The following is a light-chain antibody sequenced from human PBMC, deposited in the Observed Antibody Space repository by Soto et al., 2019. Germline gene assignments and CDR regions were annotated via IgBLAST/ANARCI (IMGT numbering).Light chain of an antibody. J-gene: IGKJ1*01. Sequence: EIVLTQSPGTLSLSPGERATLSCRASQSVSSSYLAWYQQKPGQAPRLLIYGASSRAIGIPDRFSGSGSGTDFTLTISRLEPEDFAVYYCQQYNNWPRTFGQGTKV. CDR3: QQYNNWPRT. V-gene: IGKV3-20*01. CDR1: QSVSSSY. CDR2: GAS.